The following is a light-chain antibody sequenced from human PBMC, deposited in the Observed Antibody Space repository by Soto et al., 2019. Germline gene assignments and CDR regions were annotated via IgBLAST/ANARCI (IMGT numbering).Light chain of an antibody. CDR3: QQYYSTPRT. J-gene: IGKJ1*01. CDR1: QIVLYSSNNKNY. Sequence: DIVMTQSPDSLAVSLGERATINFKSSQIVLYSSNNKNYLAWYQQKPGQPPKLLIYWASTRESGVPDRFSGSGSGTDFTLTISSLQAEDVAVYYCQQYYSTPRTFGQGTKVDI. CDR2: WAS. V-gene: IGKV4-1*01.